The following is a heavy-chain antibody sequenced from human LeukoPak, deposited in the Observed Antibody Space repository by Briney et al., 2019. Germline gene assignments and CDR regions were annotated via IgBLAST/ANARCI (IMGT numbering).Heavy chain of an antibody. V-gene: IGHV3-30-3*01. J-gene: IGHJ4*02. CDR2: ISYDGSNK. Sequence: GRSLRLSCAASGFTFSSYAMHWVRQAPGKGLEWVAVISYDGSNKYYADSVKGRFTISRDNSKNTLYLQMNSLRAEDTAVYYRAKGPAKIVPHYWGQGTLVTVSS. CDR3: AKGPAKIVPHY. D-gene: IGHD3-22*01. CDR1: GFTFSSYA.